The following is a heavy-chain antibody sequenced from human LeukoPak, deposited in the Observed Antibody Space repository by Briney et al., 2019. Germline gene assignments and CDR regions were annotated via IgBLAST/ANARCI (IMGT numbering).Heavy chain of an antibody. Sequence: SETLSLTCAVYGGSFSGYYWSWIRQPPGKGLEWIGEINHSGSTNYNPSLKSRVTISVDTSKNQFSLKLSSVTAADTAVYYCAREFYSGWSIYYYYYYMDVWGKGTTVTVSS. CDR1: GGSFSGYY. J-gene: IGHJ6*03. CDR3: AREFYSGWSIYYYYYYMDV. CDR2: INHSGST. V-gene: IGHV4-34*01. D-gene: IGHD6-19*01.